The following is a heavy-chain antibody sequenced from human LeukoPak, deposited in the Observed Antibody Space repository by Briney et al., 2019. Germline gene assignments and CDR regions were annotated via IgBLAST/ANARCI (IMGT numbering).Heavy chain of an antibody. Sequence: PGGSLRLSCAASGFTFSSYWMSWVCQAPGKGLEWVANIKQDGSEKYYVDSVKGRFTISRDNAKNSLYLQMNSLRAEDTAVYYCARDPEGWLQFGYYFDYWGQGTLVTVSS. CDR1: GFTFSSYW. D-gene: IGHD5-24*01. CDR2: IKQDGSEK. V-gene: IGHV3-7*01. J-gene: IGHJ4*02. CDR3: ARDPEGWLQFGYYFDY.